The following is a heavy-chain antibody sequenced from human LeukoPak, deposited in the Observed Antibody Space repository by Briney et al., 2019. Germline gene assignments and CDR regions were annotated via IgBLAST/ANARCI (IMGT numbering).Heavy chain of an antibody. J-gene: IGHJ4*02. V-gene: IGHV1-8*01. CDR2: MNPNSGNT. D-gene: IGHD6-19*01. CDR1: GYTFTSYD. CDR3: ARVRQWLVVSDY. Sequence: ASVKVSCKASGYTFTSYDINWVRQDTGQGLEWMGWMNPNSGNTGYAQKFQGRVTMTRNTSISTAYMELSSLRSEDTAVYYCARVRQWLVVSDYWGQGTLVTVSS.